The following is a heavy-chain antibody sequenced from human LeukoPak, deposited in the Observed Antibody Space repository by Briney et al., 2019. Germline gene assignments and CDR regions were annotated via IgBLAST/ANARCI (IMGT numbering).Heavy chain of an antibody. CDR3: ARLGSGNYDILTGYPTEDY. CDR1: GYTFTSYG. J-gene: IGHJ4*02. CDR2: VSAYNGNT. V-gene: IGHV1-18*01. D-gene: IGHD3-9*01. Sequence: ASVKVSCKASGYTFTSYGISWARQAPGQGLEWMGWVSAYNGNTNYAQKLQGRVTMTTDTSTSTAYMELRSLRSDDTAVYYCARLGSGNYDILTGYPTEDYWGQGTLVTVSS.